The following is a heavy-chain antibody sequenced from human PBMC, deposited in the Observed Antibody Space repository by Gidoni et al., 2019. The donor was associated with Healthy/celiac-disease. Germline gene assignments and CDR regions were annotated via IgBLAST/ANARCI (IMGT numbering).Heavy chain of an antibody. CDR2: IWYDGSNK. V-gene: IGHV3-33*01. J-gene: IGHJ4*02. Sequence: QVQLVESGGGVVQPGRSLRLSCAASGFTFSSYGMHWVLQAPGKGLEWVAVIWYDGSNKYYADSVKGRFTISRDNSKNTLYLQMNSLRAEDTAVYYCARGDYGDYAGPLEFDYWGQGTLVTVSS. CDR1: GFTFSSYG. CDR3: ARGDYGDYAGPLEFDY. D-gene: IGHD4-17*01.